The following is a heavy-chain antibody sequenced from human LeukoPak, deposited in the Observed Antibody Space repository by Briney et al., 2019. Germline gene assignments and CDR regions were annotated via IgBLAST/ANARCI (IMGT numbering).Heavy chain of an antibody. CDR2: ISGSDGST. D-gene: IGHD3-9*01. V-gene: IGHV3-23*01. CDR1: GFT. J-gene: IGHJ4*02. Sequence: GGSLRLSCAASGFTMSWVRQAPGKGLGWVSAISGSDGSTYYADSVKGRFTISRDNSKNTLYPQMNSLRAEDTAVYYCASGRTGYHYFDYWGQGTLVTVSS. CDR3: ASGRTGYHYFDY.